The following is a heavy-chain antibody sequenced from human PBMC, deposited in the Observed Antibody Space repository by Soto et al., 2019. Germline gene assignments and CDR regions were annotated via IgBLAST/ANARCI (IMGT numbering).Heavy chain of an antibody. J-gene: IGHJ4*02. CDR1: GGPIRSYY. D-gene: IGHD5-12*01. CDR3: AREGFSGYEALDY. Sequence: QVQLQESGPRLLKPSETLSLTCSVSGGPIRSYYLSWVRQAPGKGLEWIAYIAYTGITGYNPSLRGRVTISGDTSQNLFSLKRTSVTAADTAVYYCAREGFSGYEALDYWGQGILVTVS. V-gene: IGHV4-59*01. CDR2: IAYTGIT.